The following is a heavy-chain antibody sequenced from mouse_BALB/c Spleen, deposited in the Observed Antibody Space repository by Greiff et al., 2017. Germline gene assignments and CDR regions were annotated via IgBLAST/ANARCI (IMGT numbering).Heavy chain of an antibody. CDR1: GYSFTSYW. J-gene: IGHJ3*01. CDR3: TRWGYYGSSPAWFAY. D-gene: IGHD1-1*01. V-gene: IGHV1-5*01. CDR2: IYPGNSDT. Sequence: VQLKQSGTVLARPGASVKMSCKASGYSFTSYWMHWVKQRPGQGLEWIGAIYPGNSDTSYNQKFKGKAKLTAVTSASTAYMELSSLTNEDSAVYYCTRWGYYGSSPAWFAYWGQGTLVTVSA.